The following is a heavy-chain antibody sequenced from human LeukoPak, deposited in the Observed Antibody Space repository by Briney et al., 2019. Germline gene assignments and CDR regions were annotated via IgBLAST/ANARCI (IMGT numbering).Heavy chain of an antibody. CDR1: GGSLSGSY. CDR3: ARGGLGYCSGGACYHEYFQH. J-gene: IGHJ1*01. D-gene: IGHD2-15*01. V-gene: IGHV4-34*01. CDR2: INHSGST. Sequence: SETLSLTCAVFGGSLSGSYWSWIRQPPGKGREWIGEINHSGSTNYNPSLKSRVTISVDTSKNQFSLKLSSVTAADTAVYYCARGGLGYCSGGACYHEYFQHWGQGTLVTVSS.